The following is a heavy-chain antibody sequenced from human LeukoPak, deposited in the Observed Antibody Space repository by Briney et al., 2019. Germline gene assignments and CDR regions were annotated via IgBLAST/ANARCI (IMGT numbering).Heavy chain of an antibody. Sequence: ASVKVSCKASGYTFTGYYMHWVRQAPGQGLERMGWINPNSGGTNYAQKFQGRVTMTRDTSISTAYMELSRLRSDDTAVYYCARDIAVANDFDYWGQGTLVTVSS. CDR3: ARDIAVANDFDY. J-gene: IGHJ4*02. CDR1: GYTFTGYY. CDR2: INPNSGGT. V-gene: IGHV1-2*02. D-gene: IGHD6-19*01.